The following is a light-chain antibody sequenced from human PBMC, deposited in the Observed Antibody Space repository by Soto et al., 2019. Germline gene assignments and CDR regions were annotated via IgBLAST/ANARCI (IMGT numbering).Light chain of an antibody. CDR3: QQYYSTPQT. CDR1: QSVLYSSNNKNY. V-gene: IGKV4-1*01. CDR2: WAS. Sequence: DIVMTPSPDSLAVSLGERATINCKSSQSVLYSSNNKNYLAWYQQKPGQPPKPLIYWASTRESGVPDRFSGSGSGTDFTLTISSLQAEDVAVYYCQQYYSTPQTFGQGTKLEIK. J-gene: IGKJ2*01.